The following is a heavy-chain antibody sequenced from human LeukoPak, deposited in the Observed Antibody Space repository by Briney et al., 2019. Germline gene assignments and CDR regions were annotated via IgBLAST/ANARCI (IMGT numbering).Heavy chain of an antibody. CDR3: ARHVYYDILTGYYPLYNWFDP. J-gene: IGHJ5*02. CDR2: IYYSGST. D-gene: IGHD3-9*01. CDR1: GGSISSSSYY. Sequence: SETLSLTCTVSGGSISSSSYYWGWIRQPPGKGLEWIGSIYYSGSTYYNPSLKSRVTISVDTSKNQFSLKLSSVTAADTAVYYCARHVYYDILTGYYPLYNWFDPWGQGTLVTVSS. V-gene: IGHV4-39*01.